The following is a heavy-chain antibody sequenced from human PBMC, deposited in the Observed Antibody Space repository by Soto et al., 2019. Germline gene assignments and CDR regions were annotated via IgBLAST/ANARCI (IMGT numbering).Heavy chain of an antibody. D-gene: IGHD5-12*01. J-gene: IGHJ4*02. Sequence: QVQLVESAGGVVQPGTSLRLSCSAYGFSFDAYGMHWVRQTPGKGLEWVAVISYDGSHRTYGDSVKGRFTISRDNSKNTVHLQMNSLRAEDTALYYCTKEGRGYGGFDPNSYFENWGQGTQVTVSS. V-gene: IGHV3-30*18. CDR1: GFSFDAYG. CDR2: ISYDGSHR. CDR3: TKEGRGYGGFDPNSYFEN.